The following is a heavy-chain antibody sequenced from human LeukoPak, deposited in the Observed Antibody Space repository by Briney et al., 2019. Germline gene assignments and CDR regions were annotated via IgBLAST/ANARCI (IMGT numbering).Heavy chain of an antibody. Sequence: GASVKVSCKASGYTFTGYYMHWVRQAPGQGLEWMGWINPNSGGTNYAQKFQGRVTMTRDTSISTAYMELSRLRSDDTAVYYCALTYYYDSSGYYFDYWGQGTPVTVSS. CDR1: GYTFTGYY. J-gene: IGHJ4*02. V-gene: IGHV1-2*02. CDR3: ALTYYYDSSGYYFDY. D-gene: IGHD3-22*01. CDR2: INPNSGGT.